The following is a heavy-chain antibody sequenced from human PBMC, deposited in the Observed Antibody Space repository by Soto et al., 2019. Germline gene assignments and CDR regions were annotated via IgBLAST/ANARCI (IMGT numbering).Heavy chain of an antibody. D-gene: IGHD3-22*01. V-gene: IGHV4-59*01. CDR3: ARGGGYYDGSGYNHRDAFDI. CDR1: GGSLSSYY. Sequence: SETLSLTCTFSGGSLSSYYWSWIRQPPGKGLEWIGYIFYSGSTNYNPSLKSRVTISVDTSKYHFSLKLSSVTAADTAVYYCARGGGYYDGSGYNHRDAFDIWGQGTMVTVSS. CDR2: IFYSGST. J-gene: IGHJ3*02.